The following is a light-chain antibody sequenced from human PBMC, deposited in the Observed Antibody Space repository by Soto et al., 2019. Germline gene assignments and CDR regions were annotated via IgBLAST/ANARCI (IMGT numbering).Light chain of an antibody. V-gene: IGLV2-14*01. J-gene: IGLJ1*01. CDR1: SSDIGAYDY. CDR2: EVN. CDR3: SSYTSRSTLGV. Sequence: QSALTQPASLSGSPGQSITISCTGTSSDIGAYDYVSWFQQHPGKAPKLMISEVNNRPSGVSNRFSGSKSGNTAYLTISGLQPEDEADYYCSSYTSRSTLGVFGTGTKVTVL.